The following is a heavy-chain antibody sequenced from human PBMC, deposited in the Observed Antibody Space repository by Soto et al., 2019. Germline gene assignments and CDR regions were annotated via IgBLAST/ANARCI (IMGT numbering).Heavy chain of an antibody. D-gene: IGHD3-10*01. CDR1: GFTFSSYA. CDR2: ISGSGGST. CDR3: AKVGNDPTRYYYGSGSENY. J-gene: IGHJ4*02. Sequence: PGGSLRLSCSASGFTFSSYAMSWVRQAPGKGLEWVSAISGSGGSTYYADSVKGRFTISRDNSKNTLYLQMNSLRAEDTAVYYCAKVGNDPTRYYYGSGSENYWGQGTLVTVS. V-gene: IGHV3-23*01.